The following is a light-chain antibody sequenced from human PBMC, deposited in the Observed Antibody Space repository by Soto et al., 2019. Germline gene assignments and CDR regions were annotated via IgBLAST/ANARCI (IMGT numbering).Light chain of an antibody. CDR2: SAS. CDR1: QIISTY. Sequence: DIQMTQSPSSLSASVGDRVTITCWASQIISTYLSLFQQKPGKAPKLLIYSASNSQSGVSSRFSGSGSGTDFTLTISNLQPEDFATYYCQQSYDTPWTFGQGTKVEIK. V-gene: IGKV1-39*01. J-gene: IGKJ1*01. CDR3: QQSYDTPWT.